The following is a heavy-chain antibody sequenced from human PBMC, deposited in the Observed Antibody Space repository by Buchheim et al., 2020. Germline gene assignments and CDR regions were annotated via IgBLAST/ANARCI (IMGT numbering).Heavy chain of an antibody. Sequence: QVQLQQWGAGLLKPSETLSLTCAVYGGSFSGYYWSWIRQPPGKGLEWIGEINHSGSTNYNPSLKSRVTISVETSQNQFSLKLSSVTAADTAVYYCARVVLGSYYLDYWGQGTL. J-gene: IGHJ4*02. D-gene: IGHD1-26*01. V-gene: IGHV4-34*01. CDR1: GGSFSGYY. CDR2: INHSGST. CDR3: ARVVLGSYYLDY.